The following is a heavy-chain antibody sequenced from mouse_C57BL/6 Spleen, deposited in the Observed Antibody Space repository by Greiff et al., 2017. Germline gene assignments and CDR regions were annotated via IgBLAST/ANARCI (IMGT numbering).Heavy chain of an antibody. J-gene: IGHJ3*01. CDR2: IDPSDSYT. CDR1: GSTFTSYW. D-gene: IGHD2-12*01. CDR3: ARWETYYKAWFAY. Sequence: VQLQQPGAELVKPGASVKLSCKASGSTFTSYWVQLVKQRPGQGLEWIGEIDPSDSYTNYNQKFKGKATLTVDTSSSPAYMQLSSLTSEDAAVYYCARWETYYKAWFAYGGEGTLVTVSA. V-gene: IGHV1-50*01.